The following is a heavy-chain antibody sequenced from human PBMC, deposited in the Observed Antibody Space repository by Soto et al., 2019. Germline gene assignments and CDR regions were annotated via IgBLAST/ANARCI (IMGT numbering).Heavy chain of an antibody. Sequence: GASVQVPCQASGYTFTRYGISWVRQAPGQGLEWMGWISTYNGNTNYAQKLQGRVTMTTDTSTSTAYMELRSLRSDDTAVYYCARDRSGYCSSTSCYDYYYGMDVWGQGTTVTVSS. V-gene: IGHV1-18*01. J-gene: IGHJ6*02. CDR3: ARDRSGYCSSTSCYDYYYGMDV. CDR2: ISTYNGNT. CDR1: GYTFTRYG. D-gene: IGHD2-2*01.